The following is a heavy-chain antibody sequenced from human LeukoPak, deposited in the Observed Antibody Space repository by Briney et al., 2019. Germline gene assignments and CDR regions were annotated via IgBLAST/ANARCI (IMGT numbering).Heavy chain of an antibody. CDR3: ARDGDYHYFDY. CDR2: IYTSGSI. D-gene: IGHD4-17*01. V-gene: IGHV4-4*07. CDR1: GGSISSYY. Sequence: SETLSLTCTVSGGSISSYYLSWIRQPAGKGLEWIGRIYTSGSINYNPSLKSRVTMSVDTSKNHLSLKLSSLTAADTAVYYCARDGDYHYFDYWGQGTLVTVSS. J-gene: IGHJ4*02.